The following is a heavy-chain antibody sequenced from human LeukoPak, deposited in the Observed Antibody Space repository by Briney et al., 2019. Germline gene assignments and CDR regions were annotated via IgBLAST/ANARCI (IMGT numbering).Heavy chain of an antibody. J-gene: IGHJ4*02. D-gene: IGHD3-3*01. CDR3: AKLSERRITIFGVGHRAYFDY. CDR1: GFTFSSYA. Sequence: PGGSLRLSCAASGFTFSSYAMSWVRQAPGKGLEWVSAISGSGGSTYYADSVKGRFTISRDNSKNTLYLQMNSLRAEDTAVYYCAKLSERRITIFGVGHRAYFDYWGQGTLVTVSS. V-gene: IGHV3-23*01. CDR2: ISGSGGST.